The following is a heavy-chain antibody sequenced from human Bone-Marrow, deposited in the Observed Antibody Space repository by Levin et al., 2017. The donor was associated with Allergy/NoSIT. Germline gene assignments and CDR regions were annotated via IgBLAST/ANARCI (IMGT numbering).Heavy chain of an antibody. Sequence: PGESLKISCAASGFTFSSYGMHWVRQAPGKGLEWVAVISYDGSNKYYADSVKGRFTISRDNSKNTLYLQMNSLRAEDTAVYYCAKGQFKLGYSGYEINFDYWGQGTLVTVSS. J-gene: IGHJ4*02. CDR3: AKGQFKLGYSGYEINFDY. D-gene: IGHD5-12*01. V-gene: IGHV3-30*18. CDR2: ISYDGSNK. CDR1: GFTFSSYG.